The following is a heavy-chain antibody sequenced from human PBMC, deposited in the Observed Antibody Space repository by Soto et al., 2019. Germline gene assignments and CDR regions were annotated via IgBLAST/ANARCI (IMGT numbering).Heavy chain of an antibody. CDR1: GYTFTKYY. J-gene: IGHJ4*02. D-gene: IGHD6-13*01. Sequence: KVSCKASGYTFTKYYMHWVRQAPGQGLEWMGVINPSDGSTAFAQNFQGRITMTRDTSTSTVYMELNSLRSEDTAVYYCGRDINVSTAAAGHDYWGQGTLVTVSS. V-gene: IGHV1-46*01. CDR2: INPSDGST. CDR3: GRDINVSTAAAGHDY.